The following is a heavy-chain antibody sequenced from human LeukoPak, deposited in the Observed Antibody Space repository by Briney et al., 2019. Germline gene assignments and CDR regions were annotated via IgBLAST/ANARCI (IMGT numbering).Heavy chain of an antibody. CDR2: IYHSGST. Sequence: SETLSLTCTVSGYSISSGYYWGWIRQPPGKGLEWIGSIYHSGSTYYNPSLKSRVTISVDTSKNQFSLKLSSVTAADTAVYYCAGIGYYDILTGHGSFDYWGQGTLVTVSS. CDR1: GYSISSGYY. V-gene: IGHV4-38-2*02. CDR3: AGIGYYDILTGHGSFDY. J-gene: IGHJ4*02. D-gene: IGHD3-9*01.